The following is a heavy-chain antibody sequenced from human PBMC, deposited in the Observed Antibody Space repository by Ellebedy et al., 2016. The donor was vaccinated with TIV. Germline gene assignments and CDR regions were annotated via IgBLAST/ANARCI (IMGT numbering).Heavy chain of an antibody. CDR2: IYIGGST. Sequence: GESLKISCAASGFTVSSNYMSWVRQAPGKGLEWVSVIYIGGSTYHADSVKGRFTISRDNSKNTLYLQMNGLRAEDTAVYYCASSHLGELVNSPKPMDVWGQGTTVTVSS. D-gene: IGHD3-10*01. V-gene: IGHV3-66*01. CDR1: GFTVSSNY. CDR3: ASSHLGELVNSPKPMDV. J-gene: IGHJ6*02.